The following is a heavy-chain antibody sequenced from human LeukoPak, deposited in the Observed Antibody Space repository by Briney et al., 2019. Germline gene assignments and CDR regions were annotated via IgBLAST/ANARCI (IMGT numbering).Heavy chain of an antibody. CDR3: TGNYYGSGSYAGFDY. CDR2: IRNKANSYTT. CDR1: GFTFSDHY. J-gene: IGHJ4*02. Sequence: QSGGSLRLSCAASGFTFSDHYMDWVRQAPGKGLEWVGRIRNKANSYTTEYAASVKGRFTISRDDSKNTAYLQMDSLKTEDTAVYYCTGNYYGSGSYAGFDYWGQGTLVTVSS. D-gene: IGHD3-10*01. V-gene: IGHV3-72*01.